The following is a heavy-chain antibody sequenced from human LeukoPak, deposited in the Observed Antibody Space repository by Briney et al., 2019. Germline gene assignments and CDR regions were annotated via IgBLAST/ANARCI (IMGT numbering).Heavy chain of an antibody. CDR2: MSPNSGYT. CDR1: GYTFTSYD. CDR3: ARDYGANSGWFDP. V-gene: IGHV1-8*01. D-gene: IGHD4-23*01. J-gene: IGHJ5*02. Sequence: GASVKVSCKASGYTFTSYDTNWVRQATGQGLEWMGWMSPNSGYTGYAQKFQGRVTMTRDTSISTAYMELSSLRSEDTAVYYCARDYGANSGWFDPWGQGTLVTVSS.